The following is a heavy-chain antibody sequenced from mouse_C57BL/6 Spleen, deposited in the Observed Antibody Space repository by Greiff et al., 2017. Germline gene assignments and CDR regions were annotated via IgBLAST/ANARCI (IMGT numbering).Heavy chain of an antibody. V-gene: IGHV1-55*01. D-gene: IGHD4-1*01. CDR3: ARDPGTDYAMDY. CDR1: GYTFTSYW. CDR2: IYPGSGST. J-gene: IGHJ4*01. Sequence: QVQLQQPGAELVKPGASVKMSCKASGYTFTSYWITWVKQRPGQGLEWIGDIYPGSGSTNYNEKFKSKATLTVDTSSSTAYMPLSSLTSEDSAVYYCARDPGTDYAMDYWGQGTSVTVSS.